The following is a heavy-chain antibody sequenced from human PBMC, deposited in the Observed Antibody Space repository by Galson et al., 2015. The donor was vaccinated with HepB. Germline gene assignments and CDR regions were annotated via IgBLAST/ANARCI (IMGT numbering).Heavy chain of an antibody. J-gene: IGHJ4*02. V-gene: IGHV1-69*13. D-gene: IGHD3-10*01. CDR1: GGTFSSYA. CDR3: AGGKYGSGSYYNPPLDY. CDR2: IIPIFGTA. Sequence: SVKVSCKASGGTFSSYAISWVRQAPGQGLEWMGGIIPIFGTANYAQKFQGRVTITADESTSTACMELSSLRSEDTAVYYCAGGKYGSGSYYNPPLDYWGQGTLVTVSS.